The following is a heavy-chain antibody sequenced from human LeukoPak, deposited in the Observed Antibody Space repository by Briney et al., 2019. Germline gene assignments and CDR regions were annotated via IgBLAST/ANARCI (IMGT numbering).Heavy chain of an antibody. CDR1: GYSISSGYY. CDR2: IYHSGST. D-gene: IGHD5-12*01. V-gene: IGHV4-38-2*02. J-gene: IGHJ4*02. Sequence: SETLSLTCTVSGYSISSGYYWGWIRQPPGKGLEWIGSIYHSGSTYYNPSLKSRVTISVDRSKNQFSLKLSSVTAADTAVYYCARVAGGGYTFDYWGQGTLVTVSS. CDR3: ARVAGGGYTFDY.